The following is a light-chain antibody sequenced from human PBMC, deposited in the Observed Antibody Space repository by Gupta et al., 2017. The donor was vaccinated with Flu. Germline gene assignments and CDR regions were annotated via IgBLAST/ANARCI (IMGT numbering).Light chain of an antibody. J-gene: IGKJ1*01. CDR2: GAS. V-gene: IGKV3-20*01. Sequence: IVLTQSPGTLSLSPGERATLFCRASQSVSSNYVAWYQQKAGQAPRLLIYGASSRATGIPDRCSGSGSGTDFILTINRLEPQDLAVYYCHQYHTSPRTFGQGTKVEIK. CDR3: HQYHTSPRT. CDR1: QSVSSNY.